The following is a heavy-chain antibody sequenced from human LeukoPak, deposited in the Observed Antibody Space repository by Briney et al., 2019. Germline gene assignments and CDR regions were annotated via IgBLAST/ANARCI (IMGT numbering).Heavy chain of an antibody. CDR1: GITLSNYG. CDR2: ISDSGGST. D-gene: IGHD3/OR15-3a*01. V-gene: IGHV3-23*01. CDR3: AKRGVVIRVILVGFHRQAYYFES. J-gene: IGHJ4*02. Sequence: GGSLRLSCAVSGITLSNYGMSWVRQAPGKGLEWVAGISDSGGSTNYADSVKGRFTISRDNPKNTLYLQMNSRRAEDTAVYFCAKRGVVIRVILVGFHRQAYYFESWGQGALVTVSS.